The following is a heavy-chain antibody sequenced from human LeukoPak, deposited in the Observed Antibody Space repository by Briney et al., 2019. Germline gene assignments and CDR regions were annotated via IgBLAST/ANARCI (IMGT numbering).Heavy chain of an antibody. CDR3: AKSYHSDYYDSSGYYPFDY. CDR1: GFTFSNYA. V-gene: IGHV3-23*01. CDR2: ISGSGGST. Sequence: GGSLRLSCAASGFTFSNYAMSWVRQAPGKGLEWVSGISGSGGSTYYADSVKGRYTISRDNSKDTLYLQMNSLRAEDTAVYYCAKSYHSDYYDSSGYYPFDYWGQGTLVTVSS. D-gene: IGHD3-22*01. J-gene: IGHJ4*02.